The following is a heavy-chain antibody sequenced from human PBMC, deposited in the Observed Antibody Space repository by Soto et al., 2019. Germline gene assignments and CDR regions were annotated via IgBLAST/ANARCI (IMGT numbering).Heavy chain of an antibody. D-gene: IGHD2-2*01. V-gene: IGHV4-30-4*01. Sequence: SETLSLTCTVSGGSISSGDYYWGWIRQPPGKGLEWIGYIYYSGSTYYNPSLKSRVTISVDTSKNQFSLKLSSVTAADTAVYYCARTNILVVPAAMYNWFDPWGQGTLVTVSS. CDR2: IYYSGST. J-gene: IGHJ5*02. CDR1: GGSISSGDYY. CDR3: ARTNILVVPAAMYNWFDP.